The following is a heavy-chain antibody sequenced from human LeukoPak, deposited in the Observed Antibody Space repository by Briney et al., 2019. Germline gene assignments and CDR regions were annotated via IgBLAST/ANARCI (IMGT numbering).Heavy chain of an antibody. CDR3: ARGPSVGATSLADY. CDR2: IIPIFGTA. D-gene: IGHD1-26*01. CDR1: GGTFSSYA. Sequence: ASVKVSCKASGGTFSSYAISWVRQAPGQGLEWMGGIIPIFGTANYAQKFQGRVTITSDESTSTAYMELSSLRSEDTAVYYCARGPSVGATSLADYWGQGTLVTVPS. J-gene: IGHJ4*02. V-gene: IGHV1-69*13.